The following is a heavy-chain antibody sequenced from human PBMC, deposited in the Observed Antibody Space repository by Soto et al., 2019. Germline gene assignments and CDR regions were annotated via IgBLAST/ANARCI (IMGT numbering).Heavy chain of an antibody. V-gene: IGHV1-18*01. D-gene: IGHD3-10*01. Sequence: QVQLVQSGAEVKKPGASVKVSCKASGYTFTSYGISWVRQAPGQGLEWMGWISTYNSNTNYAQKPQGTGTMTPDPSRSTADVEMRSLRSDDTAVYYCARDGYHYGSENWFAPWGQGTLVTVSS. J-gene: IGHJ5*02. CDR3: ARDGYHYGSENWFAP. CDR2: ISTYNSNT. CDR1: GYTFTSYG.